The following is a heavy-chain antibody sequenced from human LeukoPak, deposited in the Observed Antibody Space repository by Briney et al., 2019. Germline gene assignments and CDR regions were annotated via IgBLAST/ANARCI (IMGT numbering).Heavy chain of an antibody. CDR1: GYTFTSYG. CDR2: ISAYNGNI. J-gene: IGHJ4*02. Sequence: ASVKVSCKASGYTFTSYGINWVRQAPGQGLEWMGWISAYNGNIKYAQELQGRVTMTTDTSTSTAYMELSSLRSEDTAVYYCATDPSGYDFDYWGQGTLVTVSS. V-gene: IGHV1-18*01. D-gene: IGHD5-12*01. CDR3: ATDPSGYDFDY.